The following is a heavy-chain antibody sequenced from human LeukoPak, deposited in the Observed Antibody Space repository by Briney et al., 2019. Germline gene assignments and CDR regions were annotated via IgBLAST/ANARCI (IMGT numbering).Heavy chain of an antibody. D-gene: IGHD2-2*02. Sequence: ASVKVSCKASGYTFTSYGIGWVRQAPGQGLEWMGWISAYNGNTNYAQKLQGRVTMTTDTSTSTAYMELRSLRSDDTAVYYCARDRPLSQLLYGGWFDPWGQGTLVTVSS. CDR2: ISAYNGNT. CDR1: GYTFTSYG. J-gene: IGHJ5*02. V-gene: IGHV1-18*01. CDR3: ARDRPLSQLLYGGWFDP.